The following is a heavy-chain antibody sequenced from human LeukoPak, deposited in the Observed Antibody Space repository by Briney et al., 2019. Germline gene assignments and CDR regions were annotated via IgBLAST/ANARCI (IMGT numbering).Heavy chain of an antibody. Sequence: GASVTVSCKASGYTFTTYYIHWVRQAPGQGLEWMGRINPNGGTTTYAQNFQGRITMTRDTSTGTVYMELNSLTPDDTAMLYCTRGGSGGSWGDSWGQGTLVTVSS. V-gene: IGHV1-46*01. CDR3: TRGGSGGSWGDS. CDR1: GYTFTTYY. J-gene: IGHJ5*01. D-gene: IGHD2-15*01. CDR2: INPNGGTT.